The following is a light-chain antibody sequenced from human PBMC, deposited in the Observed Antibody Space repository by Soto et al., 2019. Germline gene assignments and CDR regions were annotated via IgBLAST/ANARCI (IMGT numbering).Light chain of an antibody. V-gene: IGKV1-9*01. CDR3: QQLGSYPLT. CDR2: AAS. J-gene: IGKJ5*01. Sequence: IQLTQSPSSLSASVGDRVTITCRASQGISSYLAWYQQEPGKAPKLLIYAASTLQSGVPSRFSGSGSGTEFTLTISSLQPEDFAIYYCQQLGSYPLTFGQGTRLEIK. CDR1: QGISSY.